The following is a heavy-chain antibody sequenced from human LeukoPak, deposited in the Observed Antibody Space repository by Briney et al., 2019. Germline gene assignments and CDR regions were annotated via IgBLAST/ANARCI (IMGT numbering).Heavy chain of an antibody. CDR2: IYYNGNT. CDR1: GDSLSSSNYY. J-gene: IGHJ5*02. CDR3: ARDGDTAMVTGWFDP. D-gene: IGHD5-18*01. V-gene: IGHV4-39*01. Sequence: SSETLSLTCSVSGDSLSSSNYYLAWIRQPPGKGLEWIGSIYYNGNTYYHPSLKSRVTISVDTSKNQFSLKLSSVTAADTAVYYCARDGDTAMVTGWFDPWGQGTLVTVSS.